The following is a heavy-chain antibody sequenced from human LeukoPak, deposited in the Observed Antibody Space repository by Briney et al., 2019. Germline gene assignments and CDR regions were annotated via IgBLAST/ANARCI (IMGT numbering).Heavy chain of an antibody. Sequence: SETLSLTCAVYGGSFSGYYWSWLRQPPGKGLEWIGEINHSGSTNYNPSLKSRVTISVDTSKNQFSLKLSSVTAADTAVYYCARGSRYYGSGSWFDPWGQGTLVTVSS. V-gene: IGHV4-34*01. J-gene: IGHJ5*02. CDR3: ARGSRYYGSGSWFDP. CDR1: GGSFSGYY. CDR2: INHSGST. D-gene: IGHD3-10*01.